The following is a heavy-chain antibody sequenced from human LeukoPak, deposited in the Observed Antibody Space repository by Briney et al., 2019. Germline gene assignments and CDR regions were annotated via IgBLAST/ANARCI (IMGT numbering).Heavy chain of an antibody. CDR3: AIRWYSSSSDDY. Sequence: SVKVSCKASGGTFSSYAISWVRQAPGQGLEWMGGIIPIFGTANYAQKFQGRVTITADESTSTAYMELSSLRSEDTAVYNCAIRWYSSSSDDYWGQGTLVTVSS. J-gene: IGHJ4*02. V-gene: IGHV1-69*13. D-gene: IGHD6-6*01. CDR1: GGTFSSYA. CDR2: IIPIFGTA.